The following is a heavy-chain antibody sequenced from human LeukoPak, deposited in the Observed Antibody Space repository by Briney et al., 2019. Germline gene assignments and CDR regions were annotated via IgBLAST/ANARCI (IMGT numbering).Heavy chain of an antibody. CDR1: GFTFSSYS. Sequence: PGGSLRLSCAASGFTFSSYSMNWVRQAPGKGLEWVSYISSSSSTIYYADSVKGRFTISRDNAKNSLYLQMNSLRDKDTAVYYCARELYGSGSYSDYWGQGTLVTVSS. CDR3: ARELYGSGSYSDY. CDR2: ISSSSSTI. V-gene: IGHV3-48*02. D-gene: IGHD3-10*01. J-gene: IGHJ4*02.